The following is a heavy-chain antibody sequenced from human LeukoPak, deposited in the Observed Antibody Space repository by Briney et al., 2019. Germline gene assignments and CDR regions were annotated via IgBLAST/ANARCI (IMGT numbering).Heavy chain of an antibody. V-gene: IGHV1-58*01. Sequence: TSVKVSCKASGFTYTSSAVQWVRQARGQRLEWIGWIVVGSGNTNYAQKFQVRVTITRDMSTSTAYMELSSLRSEDTAVYYCAADGGELLIGGYFDYWGQGTLVTVSS. CDR2: IVVGSGNT. CDR3: AADGGELLIGGYFDY. D-gene: IGHD1-26*01. J-gene: IGHJ4*02. CDR1: GFTYTSSA.